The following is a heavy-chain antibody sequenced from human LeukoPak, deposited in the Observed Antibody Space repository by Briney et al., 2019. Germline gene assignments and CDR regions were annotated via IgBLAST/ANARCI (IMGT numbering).Heavy chain of an antibody. D-gene: IGHD1-7*01. V-gene: IGHV1-69*06. Sequence: ASVKVSCKASGGTFSSYAISWVRQAPGQGLEWMGGIIPIFGTANYAQKFQGRVTMTEDTSTDTAYMELSSLRSEDTAVYYCATGSGLELRTAFDYWGQGTLVTVSS. CDR2: IIPIFGTA. CDR3: ATGSGLELRTAFDY. J-gene: IGHJ4*02. CDR1: GGTFSSYA.